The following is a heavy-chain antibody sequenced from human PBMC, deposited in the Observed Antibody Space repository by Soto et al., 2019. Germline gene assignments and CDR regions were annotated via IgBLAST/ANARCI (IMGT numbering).Heavy chain of an antibody. J-gene: IGHJ6*02. CDR2: IYYSGST. Sequence: PSETLSLTCTVSGGSISSYYWSWIRKPQGKGLEWIGYIYYSGSTNYNPSLKSRVTISVDTSKNQFSLKLSSVTAADTAVYYCARDMGGMDYYDSSGPSHYYYGMDVWGQGTTVTVSS. D-gene: IGHD3-22*01. CDR3: ARDMGGMDYYDSSGPSHYYYGMDV. CDR1: GGSISSYY. V-gene: IGHV4-59*01.